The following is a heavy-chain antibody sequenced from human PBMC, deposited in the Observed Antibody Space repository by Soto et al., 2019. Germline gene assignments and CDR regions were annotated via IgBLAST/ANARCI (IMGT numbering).Heavy chain of an antibody. Sequence: ASVKVSCKASGGTFSSYAISWVRQAPGQGLEWMGGIIPIFGTANYAQKFQGRVTITADESTSTAYMELSSLRSEDTAVYYCARVELELRRLNYYYYGMDVWGQGTTVTVS. V-gene: IGHV1-69*13. J-gene: IGHJ6*02. CDR3: ARVELELRRLNYYYYGMDV. D-gene: IGHD1-7*01. CDR1: GGTFSSYA. CDR2: IIPIFGTA.